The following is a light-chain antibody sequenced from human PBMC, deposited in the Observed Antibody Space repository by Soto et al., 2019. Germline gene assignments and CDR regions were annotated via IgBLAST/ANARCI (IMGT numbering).Light chain of an antibody. CDR1: QSVSSD. V-gene: IGKV3-15*01. CDR3: QQRDDWPPWT. CDR2: AAS. J-gene: IGKJ1*01. Sequence: EIVMTQSPATLSVSPGERVTLSCRASQSVSSDLAWYQHKPGQAPRLLIYAASTGATGIPARFSGSGSGTEFTLTISSLEPEDFAVYYCQQRDDWPPWTFGQGTKVDIK.